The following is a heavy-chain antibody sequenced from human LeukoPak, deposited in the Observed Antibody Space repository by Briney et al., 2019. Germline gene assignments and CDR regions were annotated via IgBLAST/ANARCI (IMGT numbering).Heavy chain of an antibody. D-gene: IGHD3-10*01. CDR1: GGSISSGSYY. Sequence: SETLSLTCTVSGGSISSGSYYWSWIRQPAGKGLEWIGRIYTSGSTNYNPSLKSRVTMSVDTSKNQFSLKLSSVTAADTAVYYCAREDYYGRNPENWFDPWGQGTLVTVSS. CDR3: AREDYYGRNPENWFDP. V-gene: IGHV4-61*02. J-gene: IGHJ5*02. CDR2: IYTSGST.